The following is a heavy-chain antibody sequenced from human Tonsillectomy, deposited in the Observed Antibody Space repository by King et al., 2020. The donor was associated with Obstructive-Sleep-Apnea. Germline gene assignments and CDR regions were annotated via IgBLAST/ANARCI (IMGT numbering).Heavy chain of an antibody. CDR2: IYYSGST. D-gene: IGHD1-14*01. CDR3: ARDNRGGDYLDY. V-gene: IGHV4-39*07. Sequence: QLQESGPGLVKPSETLSLTCTVSGGSISSSSYYWGWIRQPPGKGLEWIGSIYYSGSTYYNPSLKSRVTISVDTSKNQFSLKLSSVTAADTAVYYCARDNRGGDYLDYWGQGTLVTVSS. CDR1: GGSISSSSYY. J-gene: IGHJ4*02.